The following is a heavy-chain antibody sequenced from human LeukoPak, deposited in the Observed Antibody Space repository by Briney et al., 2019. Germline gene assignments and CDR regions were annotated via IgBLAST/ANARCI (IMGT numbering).Heavy chain of an antibody. CDR2: IRYDGSNK. Sequence: GGSLRLSCAASGFTFSSYGMHWVRQAPGKGLEWVAFIRYDGSNKYYADSVKGRFTISRDNSKNTLYLQMNSLRAEDTAVYYCARNHGAYLLPIHWGQGTLVTVSS. V-gene: IGHV3-30*02. D-gene: IGHD2-2*01. CDR3: ARNHGAYLLPIH. CDR1: GFTFSSYG. J-gene: IGHJ4*02.